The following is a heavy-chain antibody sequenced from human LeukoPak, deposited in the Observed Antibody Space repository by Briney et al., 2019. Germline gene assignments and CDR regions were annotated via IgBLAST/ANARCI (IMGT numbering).Heavy chain of an antibody. CDR3: ARLDPEGYFDY. CDR1: GGSISSDY. CDR2: IYNTWTT. Sequence: PSETLSLTCTVSGGSISSDYWSWIRQPPGKRLEWIGYIYNTWTTNYNPSLKSRVTISLDMPKNQFSLKLTSVTAADTAVYYCARLDPEGYFDYWGQGTLVTVSS. J-gene: IGHJ4*02. D-gene: IGHD3-9*01. V-gene: IGHV4-4*09.